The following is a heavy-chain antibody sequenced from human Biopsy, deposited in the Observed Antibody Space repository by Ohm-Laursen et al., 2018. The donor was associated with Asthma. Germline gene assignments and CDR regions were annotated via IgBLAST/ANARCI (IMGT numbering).Heavy chain of an antibody. V-gene: IGHV1-69*10. Sequence: SVKASCKAFGDSFSNYAISWVRQAPGHGLEWMGGLIPVLGTPDHAQMFEGRATINADKSTSTAYMDLSSLSSEDTAVYYCAGEYSGSDRIVYYYSGLEVWGQGTTVTVSS. CDR2: LIPVLGTP. CDR3: AGEYSGSDRIVYYYSGLEV. D-gene: IGHD5-12*01. CDR1: GDSFSNYA. J-gene: IGHJ6*02.